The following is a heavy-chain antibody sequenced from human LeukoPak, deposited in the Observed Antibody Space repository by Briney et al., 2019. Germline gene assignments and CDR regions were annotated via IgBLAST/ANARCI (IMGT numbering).Heavy chain of an antibody. CDR2: IRYVGSNK. Sequence: GGSLRLSCAASGFTFSSYGMHWVRQAPGKGLEWVAFIRYVGSNKYYADSVKGRFTISRDNSKNALYLQMNSLRAEDTAVYYRAKASGGGGSSWFLFDYWGQGTLVTVSS. CDR1: GFTFSSYG. J-gene: IGHJ4*02. V-gene: IGHV3-30*02. CDR3: AKASGGGGSSWFLFDY. D-gene: IGHD6-13*01.